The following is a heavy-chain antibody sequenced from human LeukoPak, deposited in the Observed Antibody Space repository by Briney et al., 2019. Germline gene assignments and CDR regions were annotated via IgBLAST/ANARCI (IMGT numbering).Heavy chain of an antibody. CDR2: ISLKSGGT. CDR1: GFTLNGYY. V-gene: IGHV1-2*02. CDR3: AGAAAHEFLTLPTDWFDP. Sequence: ASVKVSCMASGFTLNGYYMHWLRQAPGHGPEWMGWISLKSGGTNYAQKFQGSVTMTRDTAINSAYMELSSLKSDDTAVYYCAGAAAHEFLTLPTDWFDPWGQGTLVAVSS. J-gene: IGHJ5*02. D-gene: IGHD3-3*01.